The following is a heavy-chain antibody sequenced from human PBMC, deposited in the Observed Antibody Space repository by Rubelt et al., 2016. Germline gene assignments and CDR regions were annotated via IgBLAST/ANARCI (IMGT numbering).Heavy chain of an antibody. CDR1: GITVSRTY. Sequence: EVQLVESGGGLVQPGGSLTLSCAASGITVSRTYMSWARQAPWKGLEWVANIYSDGKTYYADSVKGRVTISRDNAKTKMSLERRRLRVEDTAVYYCVSHKRGQGTLVTVSS. V-gene: IGHV3-66*04. CDR2: IYSDGKT. CDR3: VSHK. J-gene: IGHJ4*02.